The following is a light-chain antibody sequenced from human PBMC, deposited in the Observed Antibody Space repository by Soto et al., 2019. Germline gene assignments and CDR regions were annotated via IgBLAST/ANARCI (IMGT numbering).Light chain of an antibody. Sequence: DIVMTQTPLSSPVTLGQPASISCRSSQSLVHGDGNTYLSWLQQRPGQPPRLLIYKISKRSSGVPDRFSGSGAGTDFTLKISKVEAEDVGVYYCMQAIQFPGTFGQGTRLEIK. J-gene: IGKJ2*01. CDR2: KIS. CDR1: QSLVHGDGNTY. V-gene: IGKV2-24*01. CDR3: MQAIQFPGT.